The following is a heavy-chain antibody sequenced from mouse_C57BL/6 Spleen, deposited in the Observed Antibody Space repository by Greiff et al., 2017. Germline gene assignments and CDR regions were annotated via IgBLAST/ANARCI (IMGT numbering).Heavy chain of an antibody. D-gene: IGHD3-2*02. CDR2: IYPVSGET. V-gene: IGHV1-11*01. J-gene: IGHJ2*01. Sequence: VQLQQSGAELASPGASVTLSCKASGYTFTDYFMNWVKQRPGQGLEWIGRIYPVSGETNYNQKFMGKATFSVDRSSSTVYMVLNSLTSEDPAVYYCGRGDSSGNYFDYWGQGTTLTVSS. CDR3: GRGDSSGNYFDY. CDR1: GYTFTDYF.